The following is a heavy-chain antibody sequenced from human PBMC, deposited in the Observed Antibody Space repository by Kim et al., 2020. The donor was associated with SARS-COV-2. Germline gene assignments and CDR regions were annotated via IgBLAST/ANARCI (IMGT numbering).Heavy chain of an antibody. J-gene: IGHJ4*02. V-gene: IGHV3-23*01. CDR1: GFTFSRNV. Sequence: GGSLRLSCAASGFTFSRNVMSWARQAPGKGLEWVASISGRGGSTYYADPVKGRFAISRDNSQSALYLQMNSLRADDSALYYCARSSGYPLLSHFDNWGLGTLVTVSS. D-gene: IGHD2-21*02. CDR3: ARSSGYPLLSHFDN. CDR2: ISGRGGST.